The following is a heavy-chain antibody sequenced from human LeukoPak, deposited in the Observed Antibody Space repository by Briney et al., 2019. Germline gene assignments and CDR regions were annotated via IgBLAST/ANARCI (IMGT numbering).Heavy chain of an antibody. CDR1: GFTFSSYS. Sequence: PGGSLRLSCAASGFTFSSYSMNWVRQAPGKGLEWVSYISSSSSTIYYADSVKGQFTISRDNSKNTLYLQMNSLRAEDTAVYYCARVDLPVIVVVVAADTYMDVWGKGTTVTVSS. D-gene: IGHD2-15*01. J-gene: IGHJ6*03. CDR2: ISSSSSTI. CDR3: ARVDLPVIVVVVAADTYMDV. V-gene: IGHV3-48*01.